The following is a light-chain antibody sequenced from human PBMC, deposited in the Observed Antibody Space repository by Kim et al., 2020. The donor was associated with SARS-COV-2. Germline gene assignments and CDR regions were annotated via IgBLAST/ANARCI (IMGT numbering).Light chain of an antibody. Sequence: GQSITISSTGTSSDVGGYNYDSWYQQHPGKAPKLMIYDVSNRPSGVSNRFSGSKSGNTASLTISGLQAEDEADYYCSSYTSSSTLVFGTGTKVTVL. CDR2: DVS. J-gene: IGLJ1*01. V-gene: IGLV2-14*03. CDR3: SSYTSSSTLV. CDR1: SSDVGGYNY.